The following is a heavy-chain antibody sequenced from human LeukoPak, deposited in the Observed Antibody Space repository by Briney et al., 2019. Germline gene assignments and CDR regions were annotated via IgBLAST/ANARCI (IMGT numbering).Heavy chain of an antibody. CDR3: ARVRAPGIAVDAFDI. J-gene: IGHJ3*02. Sequence: ASVKVSCKASGYTFTGYYMHWVRQAPGQGLEWMGWINPNSGGTNYAQKFQGWVTMTRDTSISTAYMELSRLRSDDTAVYYCARVRAPGIAVDAFDIWGQGTMVTVSS. CDR2: INPNSGGT. V-gene: IGHV1-2*04. D-gene: IGHD6-19*01. CDR1: GYTFTGYY.